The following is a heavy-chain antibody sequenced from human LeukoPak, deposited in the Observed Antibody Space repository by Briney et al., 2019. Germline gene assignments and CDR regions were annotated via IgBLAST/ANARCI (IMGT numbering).Heavy chain of an antibody. V-gene: IGHV3-30*18. CDR3: ANRYYESSPPFDY. CDR2: ISSDGSNK. J-gene: IGHJ4*02. CDR1: GFIFSSYG. Sequence: GRSLRLSCVASGFIFSSYGMHWVRQAPGKGLEWVAVISSDGSNKYYADSVKGRFTISRDNSKNTLYLQMNSLRAEDMAVYYCANRYYESSPPFDYWGQGTVVTVSS. D-gene: IGHD3-22*01.